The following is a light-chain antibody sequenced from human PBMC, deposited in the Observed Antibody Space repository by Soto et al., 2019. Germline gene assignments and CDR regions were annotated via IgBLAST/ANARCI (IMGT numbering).Light chain of an antibody. V-gene: IGKV3-20*01. CDR1: QTLSSSS. CDR2: GAS. J-gene: IGKJ4*01. CDR3: HQYGSSPLT. Sequence: EIVLTQSPGTLSCSPGESGTLFGSAGQTLSSSSLAWYQQKPGQAPRLLIYGASNRASGIPDRFSGGGSGTDFTLTISRLEPEDFAVYYCHQYGSSPLTFGGGTKVDIK.